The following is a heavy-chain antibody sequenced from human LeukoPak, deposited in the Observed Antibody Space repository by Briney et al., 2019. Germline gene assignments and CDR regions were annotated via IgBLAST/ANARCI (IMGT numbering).Heavy chain of an antibody. D-gene: IGHD6-13*01. CDR1: GFTFSSYG. Sequence: GGSLRLSCAASGFTFSSYGMHWVRQAPGKGLEWVAVIWYDGSNKYYADSVKGRFTISRDNSKNMLYLQMNSLRAEDTAVYYCARDSSSWYYYYGMDVWGQGTTVTVSS. J-gene: IGHJ6*02. V-gene: IGHV3-33*01. CDR3: ARDSSSWYYYYGMDV. CDR2: IWYDGSNK.